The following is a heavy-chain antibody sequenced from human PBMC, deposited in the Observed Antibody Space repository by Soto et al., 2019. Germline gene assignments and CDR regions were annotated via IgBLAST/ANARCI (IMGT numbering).Heavy chain of an antibody. D-gene: IGHD5-18*01. CDR1: GFAFTTSW. CDR3: VRDRGYNAFDY. CDR2: IKEDGSEK. V-gene: IGHV3-7*01. J-gene: IGHJ4*02. Sequence: PGGLLRCSCAGPGFAFTTSWMNWFPQAPGKGLEWVAGIKEDGSEKYYVDSVKGRFTISKDNAENSLELNMNSVRVEDTAVYYCVRDRGYNAFDYWGLGTLVTVSS.